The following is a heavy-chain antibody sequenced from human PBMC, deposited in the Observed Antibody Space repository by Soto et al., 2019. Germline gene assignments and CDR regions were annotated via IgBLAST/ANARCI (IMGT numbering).Heavy chain of an antibody. Sequence: HPGGSLRLSCAASGFTFSRYGMHWVRQAPGKGLEWVALIWNDGIRKVYVDSVKGRFTISRDNSKNTLDLQMNSLRAEDTAVYYCARDDDYEANAFDYWGPGTLVTV. V-gene: IGHV3-33*01. D-gene: IGHD3-22*01. CDR3: ARDDDYEANAFDY. J-gene: IGHJ4*02. CDR2: IWNDGIRK. CDR1: GFTFSRYG.